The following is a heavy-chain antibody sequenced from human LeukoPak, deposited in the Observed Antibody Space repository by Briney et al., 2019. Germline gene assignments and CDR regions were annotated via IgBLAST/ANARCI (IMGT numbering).Heavy chain of an antibody. CDR1: GFTFSTYS. D-gene: IGHD1-14*01. V-gene: IGHV3-48*02. J-gene: IGHJ3*02. Sequence: PGGSLRLSCAASGFTFSTYSMNWVDQAPGKGLEWVSYISGTSSIIYYEDSVKGRFTISRDNAKNSLYLQMNSLRDEDTAVYYCARGTWVSDRTFDTWGQGTVVTVSS. CDR2: ISGTSSII. CDR3: ARGTWVSDRTFDT.